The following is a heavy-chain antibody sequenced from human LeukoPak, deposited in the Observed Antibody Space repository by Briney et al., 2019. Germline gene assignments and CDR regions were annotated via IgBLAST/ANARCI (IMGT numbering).Heavy chain of an antibody. V-gene: IGHV4-59*01. Sequence: PSETLSLTCSVCVGSISSYYWSWIRQPPGKGLEGIGYIYYSGSTNYNPSLKSRVTISVDTSKNQFSLKLSSVTAADTAVYYCARDRGYSYGYFDYWGQGTLVTVSS. D-gene: IGHD5-18*01. CDR3: ARDRGYSYGYFDY. CDR2: IYYSGST. CDR1: VGSISSYY. J-gene: IGHJ4*02.